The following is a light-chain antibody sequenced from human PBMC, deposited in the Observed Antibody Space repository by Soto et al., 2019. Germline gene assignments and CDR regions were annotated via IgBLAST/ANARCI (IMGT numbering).Light chain of an antibody. CDR2: GAY. Sequence: EIVMTQSPATLSLSPGDRATLSCRGSQSVSSNLAWYQQKPGQAPRLLIYGAYTRATGIPATFSGSGSGTEFTLTISSLQSEDFAVYYCQQYNNWPPWTCGQGTKVDIK. V-gene: IGKV3-15*01. CDR1: QSVSSN. CDR3: QQYNNWPPWT. J-gene: IGKJ1*01.